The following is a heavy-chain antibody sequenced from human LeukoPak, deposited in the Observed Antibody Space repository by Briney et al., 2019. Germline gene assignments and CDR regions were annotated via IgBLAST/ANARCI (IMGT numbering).Heavy chain of an antibody. Sequence: APVKVSCKTSGYAFTDFYLSWVRRAPGRGLEWMGWVDPNTGDTNYAQNFQGRVTMTTDMSITTAYMELSSLRSDDTAVYYCAKGDYYGSEKLFTHWGQGTLVTVSS. J-gene: IGHJ4*02. D-gene: IGHD3-10*01. CDR1: GYAFTDFY. V-gene: IGHV1-2*02. CDR2: VDPNTGDT. CDR3: AKGDYYGSEKLFTH.